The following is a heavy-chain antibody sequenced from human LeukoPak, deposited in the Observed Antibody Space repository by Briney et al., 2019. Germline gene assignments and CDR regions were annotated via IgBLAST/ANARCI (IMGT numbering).Heavy chain of an antibody. CDR2: IKSKTDGGTI. CDR1: GFTFSDYY. J-gene: IGHJ4*02. CDR3: TTVPWFGVLRPAGY. D-gene: IGHD3-10*01. V-gene: IGHV3-15*01. Sequence: GGSLRLSCAASGFTFSDYYMSWIRQAPGKGLEWVGRIKSKTDGGTIDYAAPLKDRFTISRDDSKNTLYLQMNSLKTEDTAVYYCTTVPWFGVLRPAGYWGQGTLVTVSS.